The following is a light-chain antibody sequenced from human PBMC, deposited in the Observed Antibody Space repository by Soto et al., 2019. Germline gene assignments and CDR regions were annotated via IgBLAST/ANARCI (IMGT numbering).Light chain of an antibody. CDR3: QQYGSSPQT. CDR1: QSVSSSY. V-gene: IGKV3-20*01. CDR2: GAS. J-gene: IGKJ1*01. Sequence: EIVLTQSPGTLSLSPGERATLSCRASQSVSSSYLASYQQKPGQAPRLLIYGASSRATGIPDRFSGSGSGTDFTLTISRLEPEEFAVYYCQQYGSSPQTFGQGTKVEIK.